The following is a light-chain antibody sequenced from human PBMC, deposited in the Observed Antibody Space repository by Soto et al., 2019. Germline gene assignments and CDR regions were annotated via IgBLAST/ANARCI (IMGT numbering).Light chain of an antibody. Sequence: DIQMTQSPSTLSGSVGDRVTITCRASQTISSWLAWYQQKPGKAPMLLIYKASTLKSGVPSSFSGSGSGTEFTLTISSLQPDDFATYYCQHYNSYSEAFGQGTKVDIK. CDR1: QTISSW. CDR3: QHYNSYSEA. J-gene: IGKJ1*01. V-gene: IGKV1-5*03. CDR2: KAS.